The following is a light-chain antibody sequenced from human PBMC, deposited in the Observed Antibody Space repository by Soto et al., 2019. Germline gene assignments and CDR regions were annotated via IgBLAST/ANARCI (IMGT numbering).Light chain of an antibody. Sequence: DIQLTQSPSSLSASVGDKVTITCRASQSIRSYLNWVQQKPGKAPKLLIYAASSLQSGVTSRFSGSGSGTDFTLTISSLQTEEFATYYCQQANSFPLTFGGGTKVDIK. CDR1: QSIRSY. J-gene: IGKJ4*01. CDR3: QQANSFPLT. CDR2: AAS. V-gene: IGKV1-12*01.